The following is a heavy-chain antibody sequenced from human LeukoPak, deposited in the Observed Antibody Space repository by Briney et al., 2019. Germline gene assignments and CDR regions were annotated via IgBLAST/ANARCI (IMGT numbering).Heavy chain of an antibody. V-gene: IGHV4-61*02. J-gene: IGHJ4*02. CDR2: ICTSGSP. Sequence: SETLSLTCTVSGGSISSGSYYWSWIRQPAGKGLEWIGRICTSGSPHYNPSLKSRVTISVATSKNQFSLKLSSVTAADTAVYYCAREFGYAVTSLDYWGQGTLVTVSS. CDR3: AREFGYAVTSLDY. CDR1: GGSISSGSYY. D-gene: IGHD4-17*01.